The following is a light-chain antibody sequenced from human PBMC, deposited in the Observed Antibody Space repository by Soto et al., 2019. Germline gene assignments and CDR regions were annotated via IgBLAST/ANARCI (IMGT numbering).Light chain of an antibody. J-gene: IGKJ5*01. V-gene: IGKV3-15*01. CDR2: GAS. CDR3: QQYNSWPSGT. Sequence: EIIMTQSPATLSVSPGERATLSCRASQRVSSNLAWYQQKPGQPPRLLIYGASTRATDIPARFSGSGSGTEFTLTISSLQSEDSAVYYCQQYNSWPSGTFGQWTRLEIK. CDR1: QRVSSN.